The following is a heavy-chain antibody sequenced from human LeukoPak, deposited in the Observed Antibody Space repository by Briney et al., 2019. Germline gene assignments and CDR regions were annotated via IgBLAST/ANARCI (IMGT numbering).Heavy chain of an antibody. CDR3: ARGDYYGSGSYPLDY. CDR2: IYYSGSS. CDR1: GGSISNYY. J-gene: IGHJ4*02. V-gene: IGHV4-59*01. D-gene: IGHD3-10*01. Sequence: PSETLSLTCTVSGGSISNYYWNWIRQPPGKGLEWIGYIYYSGSSNYNPSLKSRVTISVDTSKNLFSLKLSSVTAADTAVYYCARGDYYGSGSYPLDYWGQGTLVTVSS.